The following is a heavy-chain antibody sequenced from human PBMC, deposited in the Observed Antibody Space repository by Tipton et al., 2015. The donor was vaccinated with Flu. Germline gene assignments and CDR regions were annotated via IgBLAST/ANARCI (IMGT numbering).Heavy chain of an antibody. J-gene: IGHJ2*01. CDR1: GFTFSDYG. V-gene: IGHV3-30*18. Sequence: SLRLSCVGSGFTFSDYGMHWVRQAPGNGLEWVAVTSYDGSQEYYADSMKGRFLISRDNSKNTLFLQMNSLRPEDTAVYFCAKPRYQLMYSFPYWYFDLWGRGTLVTVSS. D-gene: IGHD2-2*01. CDR3: AKPRYQLMYSFPYWYFDL. CDR2: TSYDGSQE.